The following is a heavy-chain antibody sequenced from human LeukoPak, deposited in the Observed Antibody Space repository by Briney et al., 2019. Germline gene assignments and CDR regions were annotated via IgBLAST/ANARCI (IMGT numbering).Heavy chain of an antibody. Sequence: PSQTLSLTCTVSGGSISSGSYYWSWIRQPAGKGLEWIGRIYTSGSTNYNPSLKSRVTISVNTSKNQFSLKLSSVTAADTAVYYCARVGGAFDIWGQGTMVTVSS. J-gene: IGHJ3*02. V-gene: IGHV4-61*02. CDR3: ARVGGAFDI. CDR2: IYTSGST. CDR1: GGSISSGSYY. D-gene: IGHD2-15*01.